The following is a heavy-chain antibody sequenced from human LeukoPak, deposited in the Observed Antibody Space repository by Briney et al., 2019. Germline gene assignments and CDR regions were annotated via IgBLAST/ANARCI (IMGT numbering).Heavy chain of an antibody. D-gene: IGHD4-17*01. V-gene: IGHV3-33*06. CDR2: ICYDVSNK. CDR3: AKDQFVRDYHAFDI. CDR1: GVTFSSYG. J-gene: IGHJ3*02. Sequence: GGCLRLSCAASGVTFSSYGMHWGREAPGQGLEGVAVICYDVSNKYYADSVKGRFTISRDNSKNTLYLQMNSMRAEDTAVYYCAKDQFVRDYHAFDIWGQGTMVTVSS.